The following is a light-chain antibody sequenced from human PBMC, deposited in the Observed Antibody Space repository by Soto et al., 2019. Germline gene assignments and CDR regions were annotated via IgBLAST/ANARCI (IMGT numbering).Light chain of an antibody. J-gene: IGLJ1*01. CDR2: EVS. Sequence: QSVLTQPASVSGSPGQSITISCTGTSSDVGAYNYVSWYQQHPGKAPQLMIYEVSNRPSGVSNRFSGSKSGNTASLTISGLQAEDEADYYCAAWDDSLNGYVFGTGTKVTVL. V-gene: IGLV2-14*01. CDR1: SSDVGAYNY. CDR3: AAWDDSLNGYV.